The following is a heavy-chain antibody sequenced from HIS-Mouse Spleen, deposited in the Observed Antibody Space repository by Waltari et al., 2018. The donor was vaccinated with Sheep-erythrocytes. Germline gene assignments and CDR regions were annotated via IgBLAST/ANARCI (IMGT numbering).Heavy chain of an antibody. CDR1: GYTFTGYY. D-gene: IGHD2-2*01. CDR3: ARGYCSSTSCYGYFQH. Sequence: QVQLVQSGAEVKKPGASVKVSCKASGYTFTGYYMHWVRKAPGQGLEWMGWMNPNSGDTSISTAYMELSRLRSDDTAVYYCARGYCSSTSCYGYFQHWGQGTLVTVSS. J-gene: IGHJ1*01. CDR2: MNPNSG. V-gene: IGHV1-2*02.